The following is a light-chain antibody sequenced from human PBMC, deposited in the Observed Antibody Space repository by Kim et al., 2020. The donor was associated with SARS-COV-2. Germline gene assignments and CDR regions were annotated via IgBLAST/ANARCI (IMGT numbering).Light chain of an antibody. V-gene: IGLV2-23*01. Sequence: GQSIIISCTGASSDVGSYDIVSWYQQHPDKAPKLISYEDTKRSSGVSTLFSGSKYGNTASLTISGLQAEDEADYYCCSYAGFGTSLFGGGTKVTVL. CDR2: EDT. CDR3: CSYAGFGTSL. CDR1: SSDVGSYDI. J-gene: IGLJ2*01.